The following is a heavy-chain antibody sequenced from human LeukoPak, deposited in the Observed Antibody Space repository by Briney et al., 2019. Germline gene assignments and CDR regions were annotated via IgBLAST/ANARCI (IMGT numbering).Heavy chain of an antibody. CDR2: IRFDGGRT. J-gene: IGHJ6*03. D-gene: IGHD4-17*01. CDR3: GGDPPAEYNSYHIDL. Sequence: GGSLRLSCAASGFTFSDYGFHWVRQAPGKGLDWVAFIRFDGGRTYYAESVKGRFTISRDQSKNILYLHMNSLTTEDTAVYYCGGDPPAEYNSYHIDLWGKGATVTISS. V-gene: IGHV3-30*02. CDR1: GFTFSDYG.